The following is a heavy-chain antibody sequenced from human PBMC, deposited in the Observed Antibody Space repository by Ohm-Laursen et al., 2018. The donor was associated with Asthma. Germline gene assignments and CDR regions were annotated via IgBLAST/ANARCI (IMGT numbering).Heavy chain of an antibody. D-gene: IGHD2-2*02. Sequence: TQTLTLTCSFSGFSLSTSGVAVGWIRQPPGKALEWLALIYWDDDKRYSPSLTSRLTITKDTSKNQVVLTMTNMDPVDTATYYCAHTVCSSSCCTGFDFWGQGTVVTVSS. J-gene: IGHJ3*01. CDR1: GFSLSTSGVA. CDR2: IYWDDDK. V-gene: IGHV2-5*02. CDR3: AHTVCSSSCCTGFDF.